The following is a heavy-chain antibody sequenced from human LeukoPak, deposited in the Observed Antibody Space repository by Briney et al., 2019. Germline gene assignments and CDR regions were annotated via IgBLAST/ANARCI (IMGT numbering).Heavy chain of an antibody. Sequence: ASVKVSCKASGYTFTSYGISWVRQAPGQGLEWMGWISGYNGNTNYAQKLQGRVTMTTDTSTSTAYMDLRSLRLDDMAVYYCARDENYGIFFNVDYWGQGTLVTVSS. CDR3: ARDENYGIFFNVDY. D-gene: IGHD4-17*01. V-gene: IGHV1-18*03. J-gene: IGHJ4*02. CDR2: ISGYNGNT. CDR1: GYTFTSYG.